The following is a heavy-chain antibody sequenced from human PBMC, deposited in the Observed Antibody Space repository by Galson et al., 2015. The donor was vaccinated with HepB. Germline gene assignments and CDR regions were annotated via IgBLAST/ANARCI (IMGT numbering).Heavy chain of an antibody. V-gene: IGHV3-74*01. CDR1: GFTFSPYW. CDR2: IDRDGTTT. J-gene: IGHJ3*02. Sequence: SLRLSCAGSGFTFSPYWMHWVRQAPGRGLVWVSRIDRDGTTTTYADSVKGRFTISRDNAKNTLYLQMNGLRPDDTAVYNCARETRAAGNTSRAFDIWGQGTMVTVSS. D-gene: IGHD6-13*01. CDR3: ARETRAAGNTSRAFDI.